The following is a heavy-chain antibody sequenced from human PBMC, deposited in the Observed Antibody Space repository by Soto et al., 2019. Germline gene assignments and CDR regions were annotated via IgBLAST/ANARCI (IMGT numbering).Heavy chain of an antibody. CDR1: GYTFTTYI. Sequence: ASVKVSCKASGYTFTTYIMQWVRQARGQRLEWIGWIVVGSGNTNYAQKFQERVTITRDMSTSTAYMELSSLRSEDTAVYYCAAGPTALRFNYWGQGTLVTVSS. V-gene: IGHV1-58*02. CDR3: AAGPTALRFNY. J-gene: IGHJ4*02. D-gene: IGHD4-17*01. CDR2: IVVGSGNT.